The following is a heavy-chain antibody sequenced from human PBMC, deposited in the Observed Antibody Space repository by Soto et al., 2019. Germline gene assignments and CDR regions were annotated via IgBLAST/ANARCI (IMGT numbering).Heavy chain of an antibody. V-gene: IGHV3-23*01. CDR2: ISGDGLST. CDR3: ARRPDAFDI. Sequence: GGSLRLSCAVSGSTFTDFTMTWVRQAPGKGLEWVSAISGDGLSTYYAGSVKGRFTISRDNSKTTLYLQMNSLRAEDTAVYYCARRPDAFDIWGRGTMVTVSS. J-gene: IGHJ3*02. CDR1: GSTFTDFT.